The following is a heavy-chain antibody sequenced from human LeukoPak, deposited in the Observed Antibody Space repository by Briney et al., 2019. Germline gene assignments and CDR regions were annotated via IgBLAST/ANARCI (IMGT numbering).Heavy chain of an antibody. CDR3: ARDDVDGGGDYYYGMDV. CDR1: GYTFTSYA. CDR2: INAGNGNT. J-gene: IGHJ6*02. D-gene: IGHD2-21*01. Sequence: GASVKVSCKASGYTFTSYAMHWVRQAPGQRLEWMGWINAGNGNTKYSQKFQGRVTITRDTSASTAYMELSSLRSEDTAVYYCARDDVDGGGDYYYGMDVWGQGTTVTVSS. V-gene: IGHV1-3*01.